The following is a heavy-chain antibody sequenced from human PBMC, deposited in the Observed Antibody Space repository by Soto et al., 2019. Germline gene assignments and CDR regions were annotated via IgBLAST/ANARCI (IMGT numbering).Heavy chain of an antibody. CDR2: INWNSANI. D-gene: IGHD4-17*01. CDR1: GFTFDDYA. Sequence: EVQLVESGGGLVQPGRSLRLSCVASGFTFDDYAMHWVRHAPGRGLEWVSSINWNSANIGYAESVKGRFTISRDNAKNSLYLQLNRLRAEDTALYYCAKDLYGPTTVIEGYFAPWGRGTLVTISS. CDR3: AKDLYGPTTVIEGYFAP. J-gene: IGHJ2*01. V-gene: IGHV3-9*01.